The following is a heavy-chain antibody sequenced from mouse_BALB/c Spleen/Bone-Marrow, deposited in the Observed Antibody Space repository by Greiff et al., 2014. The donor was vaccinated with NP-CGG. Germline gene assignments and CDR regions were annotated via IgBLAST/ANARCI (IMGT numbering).Heavy chain of an antibody. CDR1: GFSLTTYG. CDR3: ARNHRGYYFDY. V-gene: IGHV2-2*02. D-gene: IGHD3-1*01. CDR2: IWTGGST. Sequence: VQLQQSGPGLVQPSQSLSITCTVSGFSLTTYGVHWVRQSPGKGLEWLGVIWTGGSTDYNAAFISRLSTSKDNSKSQVFFEMNSLQANDTAIYYCARNHRGYYFDYWGQGTTLTVSS. J-gene: IGHJ2*01.